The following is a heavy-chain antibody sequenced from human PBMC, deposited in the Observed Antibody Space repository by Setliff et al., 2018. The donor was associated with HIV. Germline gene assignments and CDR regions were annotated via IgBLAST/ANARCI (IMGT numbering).Heavy chain of an antibody. V-gene: IGHV5-51*01. J-gene: IGHJ6*02. Sequence: PGESLKISCKGSGYIFPDYWVAWVRQMPGKGLEWMGIIYPGDSDTRYSPSFQGQVTISADKSTSTAYLQWSSLQASDTAIYYCARPGYSYGSFYYSMDVWGQGTTVTVSS. D-gene: IGHD5-18*01. CDR1: GYIFPDYW. CDR2: IYPGDSDT. CDR3: ARPGYSYGSFYYSMDV.